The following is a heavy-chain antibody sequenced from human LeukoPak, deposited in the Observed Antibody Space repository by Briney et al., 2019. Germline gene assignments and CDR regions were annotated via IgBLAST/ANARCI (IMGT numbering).Heavy chain of an antibody. CDR3: ARESPHDYEFEL. D-gene: IGHD4-17*01. J-gene: IGHJ4*02. Sequence: ASVKVSCKASGYTLTNYFIHWGRQAPGQGLEWMGIINPSDGRAPYAQEFQGRVTMTRDTSTVYMDVSGLRSEDTAVYYCARESPHDYEFELWGQGPLVTVSS. V-gene: IGHV1-46*01. CDR1: GYTLTNYF. CDR2: INPSDGRA.